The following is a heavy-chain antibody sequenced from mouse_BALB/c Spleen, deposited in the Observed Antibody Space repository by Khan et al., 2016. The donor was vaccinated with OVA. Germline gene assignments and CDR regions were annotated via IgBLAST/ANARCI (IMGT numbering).Heavy chain of an antibody. V-gene: IGHV1S137*01. J-gene: IGHJ3*01. Sequence: QVQLKESGPELVRPGVSVKISCKGSDYTFTDYPMHWVQPSHAKSLEWIGAVSTYYGNANYNQKFKGKAIMTVDKSSSTAYLELARLTSEDSAMYYCARDDGYSLFAYWGQGTLVTVSA. D-gene: IGHD2-3*01. CDR1: DYTFTDYP. CDR2: VSTYYGNA. CDR3: ARDDGYSLFAY.